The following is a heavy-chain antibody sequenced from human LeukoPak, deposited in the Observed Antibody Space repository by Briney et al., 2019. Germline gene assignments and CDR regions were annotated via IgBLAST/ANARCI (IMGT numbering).Heavy chain of an antibody. CDR1: GFTFSSYG. CDR2: IPYDGSNK. Sequence: PGGSLRLSCAASGFTFSSYGMHWVRQAPGKGLEWVALIPYDGSNKYYADSVKGRFTVSRDNSKNTLYLQMNSLRAEDTAVYYCARTRTIRTVDYWGQGTLVTVSS. D-gene: IGHD1-1*01. J-gene: IGHJ4*02. CDR3: ARTRTIRTVDY. V-gene: IGHV3-30*03.